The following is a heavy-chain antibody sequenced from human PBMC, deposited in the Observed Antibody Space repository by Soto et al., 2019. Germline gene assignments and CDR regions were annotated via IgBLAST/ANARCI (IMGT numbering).Heavy chain of an antibody. Sequence: QVQLVQSGAEVKKPGSSVKVSCKASGGSLTNYGVSWVRQAPGQGLEWMGGIIPVFGTANYAQTFQGRGTIDADETNSTALMVELSLRSADTAVYYCARGDATKLGVTYYCRMAVGAQWTTVTVSS. CDR3: ARGDATKLGVTYYCRMAV. D-gene: IGHD1-26*01. CDR1: GGSLTNYG. CDR2: IIPVFGTA. J-gene: IGHJ6*02. V-gene: IGHV1-69*12.